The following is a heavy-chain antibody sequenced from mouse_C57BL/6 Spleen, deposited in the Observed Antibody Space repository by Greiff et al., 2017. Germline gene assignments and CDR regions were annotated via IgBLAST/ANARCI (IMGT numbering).Heavy chain of an antibody. Sequence: EVKLQESGPVLVKPGASVKMSCKASGYTFTDYYMNWVKQSHGKSLEWIGVINPYNGGTSYNQKFKGKATLTVDKSSSTAYMELNSLTSEDSAVYYCARSRGYDGAWFAYWGQGTLVTVSA. D-gene: IGHD2-2*01. V-gene: IGHV1-19*01. CDR3: ARSRGYDGAWFAY. CDR1: GYTFTDYY. J-gene: IGHJ3*01. CDR2: INPYNGGT.